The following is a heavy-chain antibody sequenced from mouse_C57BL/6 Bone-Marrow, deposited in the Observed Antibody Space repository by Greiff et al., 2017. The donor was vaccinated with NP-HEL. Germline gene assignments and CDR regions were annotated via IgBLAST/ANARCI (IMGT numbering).Heavy chain of an antibody. Sequence: EVKLQQSGAELVRPGASVKLSCTASGFNIKDDYMNWVKQRPEQGLEWIGWIDPENGDTEYASKFQGKATITADTSSNTAYLQLSSLTSEDTAVYYCTTRGSFDYWGQGTTLTVSS. CDR1: GFNIKDDY. CDR2: IDPENGDT. V-gene: IGHV14-4*01. CDR3: TTRGSFDY. J-gene: IGHJ2*01.